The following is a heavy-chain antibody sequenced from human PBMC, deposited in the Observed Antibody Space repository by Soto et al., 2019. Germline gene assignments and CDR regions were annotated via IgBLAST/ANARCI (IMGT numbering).Heavy chain of an antibody. J-gene: IGHJ3*02. D-gene: IGHD6-19*01. CDR2: IYTSGST. V-gene: IGHV4-4*07. CDR1: PHSISRSY. CDR3: ARDANSSGWYTAFDI. Sequence: SHTLSLTCTVSPHSISRSYGHWIRQSAGNGLEWIGRIYTSGSTNYNPSLKSRVTMSVDTSKNQFSLKLSSVTAADTAVYYCARDANSSGWYTAFDIRGQGTMVTVSS.